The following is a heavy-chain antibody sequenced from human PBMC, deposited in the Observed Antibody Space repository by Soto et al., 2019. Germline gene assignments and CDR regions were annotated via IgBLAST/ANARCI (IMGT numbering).Heavy chain of an antibody. V-gene: IGHV3-7*01. Sequence: PGGSLRLSCAASGFTFSSYWMSWVRQAPGKGLEWVANIKQDGSEKYYVDSVKGRFTISRDNAKNSLYLQMNSLRAEDTAVYYCARDLTQKKQQLVPHWFDPWGQGTLVTVSS. D-gene: IGHD6-13*01. J-gene: IGHJ5*02. CDR2: IKQDGSEK. CDR1: GFTFSSYW. CDR3: ARDLTQKKQQLVPHWFDP.